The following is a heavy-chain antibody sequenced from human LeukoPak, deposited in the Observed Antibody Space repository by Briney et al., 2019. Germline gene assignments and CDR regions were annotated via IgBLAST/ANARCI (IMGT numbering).Heavy chain of an antibody. CDR3: ARWGYYGSGGVDY. Sequence: PSGTLSLTCAVSGGSISSSYYWSWIRQPPGKGLEWIGYIYYSGSTNYNPSLKSRVTISVDTSKNQFSLKLSSVTAADTAVYYCARWGYYGSGGVDYWGQGTLVTVSS. D-gene: IGHD3-10*01. CDR1: GGSISSSYY. J-gene: IGHJ4*02. CDR2: IYYSGST. V-gene: IGHV4-61*01.